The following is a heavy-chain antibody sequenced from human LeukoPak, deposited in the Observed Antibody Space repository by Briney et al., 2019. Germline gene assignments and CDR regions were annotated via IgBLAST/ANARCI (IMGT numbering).Heavy chain of an antibody. V-gene: IGHV3-23*01. J-gene: IGHJ3*02. CDR3: AKAPTGIAAAGAVFDI. D-gene: IGHD6-13*01. CDR1: GFTFSSYA. CDR2: ISGSGGST. Sequence: GSLRPSCAASGFTFSSYAMSLVRQAPGEGVEWVSAISGSGGSTYYADSVKGRFTISRDNSKNTLYLQMNSLRAEDTAVYYCAKAPTGIAAAGAVFDIWGQGTMVTVSS.